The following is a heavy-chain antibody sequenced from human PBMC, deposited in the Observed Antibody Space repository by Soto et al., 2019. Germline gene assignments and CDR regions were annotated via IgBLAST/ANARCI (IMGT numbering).Heavy chain of an antibody. D-gene: IGHD3-3*01. CDR2: ISSGSTTI. Sequence: TGGFMRLSCAASGFNFSNYSMNWVRQATGKGLEWVSYISSGSTTIYYADSVRGRFTISRDNSKNTLYLQMNSLRAEDTAVYYCARDQSLTIRSFRDIRFDPWGQGTLVTVSS. CDR3: ARDQSLTIRSFRDIRFDP. CDR1: GFNFSNYS. V-gene: IGHV3-48*01. J-gene: IGHJ5*02.